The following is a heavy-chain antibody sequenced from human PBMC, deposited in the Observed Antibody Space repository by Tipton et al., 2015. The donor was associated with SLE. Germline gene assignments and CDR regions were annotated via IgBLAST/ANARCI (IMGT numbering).Heavy chain of an antibody. Sequence: TLSLTCAVYGGSFSGYYWTWIRQPPGKGLEWIGEINHGGSTNYNPSLKSRVTISVDTSKNQFSLKLSSVTAADTAVYYCARHIVVVPEAFDIWGQGTMVTVSS. J-gene: IGHJ3*02. CDR1: GGSFSGYY. D-gene: IGHD2-21*01. V-gene: IGHV4-34*01. CDR2: INHGGST. CDR3: ARHIVVVPEAFDI.